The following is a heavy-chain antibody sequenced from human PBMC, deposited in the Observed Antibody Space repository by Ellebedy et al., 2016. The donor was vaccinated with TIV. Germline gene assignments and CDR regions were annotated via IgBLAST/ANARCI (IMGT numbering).Heavy chain of an antibody. CDR1: GGSFSGYY. Sequence: SETLSLTCAVYGGSFSGYYWSWIRQPPGKGLEWIGEINHSGSTNYNPSLKSQVTISVDTSKNQFSLKLSSVTAADTAAYYCARAGDYGDPEAFDIWGQGTMVTVSS. CDR2: INHSGST. D-gene: IGHD4-17*01. V-gene: IGHV4-34*01. J-gene: IGHJ3*02. CDR3: ARAGDYGDPEAFDI.